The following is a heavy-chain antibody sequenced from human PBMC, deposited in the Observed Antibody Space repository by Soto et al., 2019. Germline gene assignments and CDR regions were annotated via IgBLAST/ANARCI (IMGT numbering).Heavy chain of an antibody. CDR3: SIFQVEEAIRDVRSVSAFLLNRSSDL. Sequence: GKGLVWVSRINSDGSSTSYADSVKGRFTISRDNAKNTLYLQMNSLRAEDTAVYYCSIFQVEEAIRDVRSVSAFLLNRSSDL. V-gene: IGHV3-74*01. D-gene: IGHD2-2*02. J-gene: IGHJ2*01. CDR2: INSDGSST.